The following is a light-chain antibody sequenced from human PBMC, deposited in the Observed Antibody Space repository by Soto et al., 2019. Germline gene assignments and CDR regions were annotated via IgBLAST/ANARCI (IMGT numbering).Light chain of an antibody. V-gene: IGLV1-40*01. J-gene: IGLJ1*01. Sequence: QLVLTQPPSVSGAPGQRVTISCTGSSSNIGAGYDVHWYQQLPGTAPKLLIYANSNRPSGVPDRFSGSKSGTSASLAITGLQAEDEADYYCQSYDSRLSGYVFGTGTKLTVL. CDR1: SSNIGAGYD. CDR3: QSYDSRLSGYV. CDR2: ANS.